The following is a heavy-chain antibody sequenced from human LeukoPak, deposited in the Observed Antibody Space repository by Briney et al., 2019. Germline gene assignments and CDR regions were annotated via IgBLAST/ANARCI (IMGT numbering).Heavy chain of an antibody. Sequence: SGPVLVKPTGTLTLTCTVSGFSLSNARMGVSWIRQPPGKALEWLAHIFSNDEKSYRTSLKSRLTISKDTSKSQVVLIMTNMDPVDTATYYCARIASYYDSSGYPGGVDYWGQGTLVTVSS. V-gene: IGHV2-26*01. CDR3: ARIASYYDSSGYPGGVDY. D-gene: IGHD3-22*01. J-gene: IGHJ4*02. CDR2: IFSNDEK. CDR1: GFSLSNARMG.